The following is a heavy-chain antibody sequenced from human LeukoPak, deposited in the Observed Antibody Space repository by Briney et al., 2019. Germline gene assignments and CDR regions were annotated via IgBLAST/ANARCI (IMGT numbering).Heavy chain of an antibody. Sequence: GGSLRLSCAASGFTVSSNYMNWVRQAPGKGLEWVSVIYSGGSTYYADSVKGRFTISRDNSKNTLYLQMNSLRAEDTAVYYCASNYGGNYYNGMDVWGQGTTVTVSS. CDR1: GFTVSSNY. V-gene: IGHV3-66*01. CDR3: ASNYGGNYYNGMDV. D-gene: IGHD4-23*01. J-gene: IGHJ6*02. CDR2: IYSGGST.